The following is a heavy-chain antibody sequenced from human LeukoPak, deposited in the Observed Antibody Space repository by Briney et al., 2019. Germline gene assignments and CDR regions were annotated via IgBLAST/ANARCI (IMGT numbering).Heavy chain of an antibody. D-gene: IGHD3-22*01. CDR1: GYTFTSYG. CDR2: ISAYNGNT. J-gene: IGHJ4*02. CDR3: ARDLRQYYYDSSGYSRTIDY. V-gene: IGHV1-18*01. Sequence: ASVKVSCKASGYTFTSYGISWVRQAPGQGREGMGWISAYNGNTNYAQKLQGRVTITTDTSTSTAYMELRSLRSDDTAVYYCARDLRQYYYDSSGYSRTIDYWGQGTLVTVSS.